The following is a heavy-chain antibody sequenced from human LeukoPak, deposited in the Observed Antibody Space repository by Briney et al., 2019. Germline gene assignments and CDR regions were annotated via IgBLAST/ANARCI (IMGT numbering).Heavy chain of an antibody. CDR1: GGSISSYY. D-gene: IGHD4-17*01. V-gene: IGHV4-59*01. CDR2: IYYSGST. J-gene: IGHJ4*02. CDR3: ARGYGDLDFDY. Sequence: SETLSLTCIVSGGSISSYYWSWIRQPPGKGLEWIGYIYYSGSTNYNPSLKSRVTISVDTSKNQFSLKLSSVTAADTAVYYCARGYGDLDFDYWGQGTLVTVSS.